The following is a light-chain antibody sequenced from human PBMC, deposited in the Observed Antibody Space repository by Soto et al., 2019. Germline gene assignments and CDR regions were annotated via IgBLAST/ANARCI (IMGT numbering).Light chain of an antibody. CDR2: EGS. CDR1: SSDVGSYNL. V-gene: IGLV2-23*01. Sequence: QSALTQPASVSGSPGQSITISCTGTSSDVGSYNLDSWYQQHPGKAPKLMIYEGSKRPSGVSNRFSGSKSGNTASLTISGLQAEDEADYYCCSYAGSRRGVFGGGTKLTV. J-gene: IGLJ3*02. CDR3: CSYAGSRRGV.